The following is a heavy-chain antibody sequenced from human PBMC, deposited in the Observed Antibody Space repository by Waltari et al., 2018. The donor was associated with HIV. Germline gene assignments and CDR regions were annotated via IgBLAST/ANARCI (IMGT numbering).Heavy chain of an antibody. Sequence: TLTESGPAAVQPTQTLILTCSFSGFSPTPAGVDVGWVRQDPGKALQWLAIIYWNGETRYSPALSSRRNVTKDTYKSRVVLTVTNVDPLDAGTCFCAHALGRGGVYFDYWGQGTLVTVSS. J-gene: IGHJ4*02. V-gene: IGHV2-5*01. D-gene: IGHD3-16*01. CDR3: AHALGRGGVYFDY. CDR1: GFSPTPAGVD. CDR2: IYWNGET.